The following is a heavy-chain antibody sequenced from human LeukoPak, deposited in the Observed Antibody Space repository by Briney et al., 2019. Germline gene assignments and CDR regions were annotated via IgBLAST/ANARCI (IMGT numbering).Heavy chain of an antibody. D-gene: IGHD5-18*01. CDR2: IYHSGST. Sequence: SETLSLTCAVYGGSFSGYYWSWIRQPPGKGLEWIGYIYHSGSTYYNPSLKSRVTISVDRSKNQFSLKLSSVTAADTAVYYCASSGYSYGFGAFDIWGQGTIVTVSS. J-gene: IGHJ3*02. CDR1: GGSFSGYY. CDR3: ASSGYSYGFGAFDI. V-gene: IGHV4-30-2*01.